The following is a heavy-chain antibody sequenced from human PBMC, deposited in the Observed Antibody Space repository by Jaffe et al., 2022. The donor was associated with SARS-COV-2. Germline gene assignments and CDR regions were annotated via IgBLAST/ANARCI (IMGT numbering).Heavy chain of an antibody. CDR2: INHSGST. CDR1: GGSFSGYY. CDR3: ARAQAPAYCGGDCYSGHFQH. Sequence: QVQLQQWGAGLLKPSETLSLTCAVYGGSFSGYYWSWIRQPPGKGLEWIGEINHSGSTNYNPSLKSRVTISVDTSKNQFSLKLSSVTAADTAVYYCARAQAPAYCGGDCYSGHFQHWGQGTLVTVSS. J-gene: IGHJ1*01. V-gene: IGHV4-34*01. D-gene: IGHD2-21*02.